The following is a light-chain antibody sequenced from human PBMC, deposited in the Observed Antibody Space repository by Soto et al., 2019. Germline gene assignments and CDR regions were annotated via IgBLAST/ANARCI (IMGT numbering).Light chain of an antibody. Sequence: EIVLTQSPGTLSLSPGERATLSCRASHSVSSSYLAWYQQQPGPAPRLLIYGASSRATGIPDRFSGSGSGTDFTLTISRLEPEDFAVYYCQQYGSSPPITFGQGTRLEIK. J-gene: IGKJ5*01. CDR1: HSVSSSY. CDR2: GAS. V-gene: IGKV3-20*01. CDR3: QQYGSSPPIT.